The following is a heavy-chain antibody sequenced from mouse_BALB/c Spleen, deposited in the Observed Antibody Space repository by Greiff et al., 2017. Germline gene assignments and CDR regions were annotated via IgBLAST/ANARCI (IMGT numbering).Heavy chain of an antibody. J-gene: IGHJ4*01. V-gene: IGHV1-14*01. Sequence: EVQLQQSGPELVKPGASVKMSCKASGYTFTSYVMHWVKQKPGQGLEWIGYINPYNDGTKYNEKFKGKATLTSDKSSSTAYMELSSLTSEDSAVYYCARDIFITTVHYYAMDYWGQGTSVTVSS. D-gene: IGHD1-1*01. CDR2: INPYNDGT. CDR3: ARDIFITTVHYYAMDY. CDR1: GYTFTSYV.